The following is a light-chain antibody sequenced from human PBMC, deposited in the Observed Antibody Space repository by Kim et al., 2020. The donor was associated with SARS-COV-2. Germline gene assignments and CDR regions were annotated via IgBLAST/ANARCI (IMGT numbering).Light chain of an antibody. CDR3: QAWDRTTVV. Sequence: VSPGQTASITCSGDKLGNKYTCWYRQKPGQSPVLVIYQDSKRPSGIPERFSGSNSGNTATLTISGTQAMDEADYYCQAWDRTTVVFGGGTQLTVL. CDR1: KLGNKY. V-gene: IGLV3-1*01. J-gene: IGLJ3*02. CDR2: QDS.